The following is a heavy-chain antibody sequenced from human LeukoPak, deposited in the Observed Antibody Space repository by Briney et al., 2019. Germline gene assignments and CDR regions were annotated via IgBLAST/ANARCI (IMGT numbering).Heavy chain of an antibody. J-gene: IGHJ4*02. CDR2: IYYSGST. D-gene: IGHD3-10*01. CDR3: ARSGPGYYYGSGSYCIPYYFDY. Sequence: RSSQTLSLTCTVSGGSISSGDYYWSWIRQPPGKGLEWIGYIYYSGSTYYNPSLKSRVTISVDTSKNQFSLKLSSVTAADTAVYYCARSGPGYYYGSGSYCIPYYFDYWGQGTLVTVSS. CDR1: GGSISSGDYY. V-gene: IGHV4-30-4*01.